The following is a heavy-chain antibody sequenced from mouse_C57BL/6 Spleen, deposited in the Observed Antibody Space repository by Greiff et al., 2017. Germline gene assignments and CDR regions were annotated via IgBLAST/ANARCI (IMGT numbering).Heavy chain of an antibody. CDR2: IDPETGGT. CDR1: GYTFTDYE. CDR3: TRKGLLWAY. V-gene: IGHV1-15*01. Sequence: VKLQESGAELVRPGASVTLSCKASGYTFTDYEMHWVKQTPVHGLEWIGAIDPETGGTAYNQKFKGKAILTADKSSSTAYMELRSLTSEDSAVYYCTRKGLLWAYRRQATLVTVS. D-gene: IGHD1-1*02. J-gene: IGHJ3*01.